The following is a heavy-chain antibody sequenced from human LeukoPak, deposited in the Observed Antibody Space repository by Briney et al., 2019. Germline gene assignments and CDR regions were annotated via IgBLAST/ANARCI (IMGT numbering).Heavy chain of an antibody. V-gene: IGHV3-48*03. J-gene: IGHJ4*02. Sequence: GGSLRLSCAASGFTFSSYEMNWVRQAPGKGLEWVSYISSSGSTIHYADSVKGRFTISRDNAKNSLYLQMNSLRAEDTAVYYCARGSMGIAAAGTDYWGQGTLVTVSS. CDR3: ARGSMGIAAAGTDY. D-gene: IGHD6-13*01. CDR2: ISSSGSTI. CDR1: GFTFSSYE.